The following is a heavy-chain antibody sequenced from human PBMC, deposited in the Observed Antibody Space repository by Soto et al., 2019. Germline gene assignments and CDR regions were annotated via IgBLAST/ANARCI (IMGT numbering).Heavy chain of an antibody. V-gene: IGHV1-24*01. Sequence: ASVKVSCKVSGYTLTELSMHWVRQAPGKGLEWMGGFDPEDGETIYAQKFQGRVTMTEDTSTDTAYMELSSLRSEDTAVYYCTRDQQHIVVVTAHYFDYWGQGTLVTVSS. CDR2: FDPEDGET. J-gene: IGHJ4*02. CDR3: TRDQQHIVVVTAHYFDY. D-gene: IGHD2-21*02. CDR1: GYTLTELS.